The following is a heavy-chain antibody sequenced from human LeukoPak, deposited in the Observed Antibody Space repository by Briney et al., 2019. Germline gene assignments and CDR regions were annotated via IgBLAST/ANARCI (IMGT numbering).Heavy chain of an antibody. Sequence: GRSLRLSCAASGFTFSSYAMHWVRQAPGKGLEWVAVISYDGSNTYYADSVKGRVTISRDNSKNTLYLQMDSQRAEDTAVYYCARDRSQTVTFDYWGQGTLVTVSS. CDR3: ARDRSQTVTFDY. D-gene: IGHD4-17*01. CDR2: ISYDGSNT. J-gene: IGHJ4*02. CDR1: GFTFSSYA. V-gene: IGHV3-30*04.